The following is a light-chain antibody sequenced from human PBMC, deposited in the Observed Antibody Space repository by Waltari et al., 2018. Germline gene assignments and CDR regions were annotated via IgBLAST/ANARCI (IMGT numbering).Light chain of an antibody. J-gene: IGLJ3*02. CDR1: NDNVGGQG. CDR3: SAWDGSLSAWV. CDR2: RSN. Sequence: QAGLTQPPSVSKDLRQTATLTCTGNNDNVGGQGAAWLQQRQGHPPNPLSFRSNGRPSGISGGLSSSRAGNIASLAITGLQPEDEADYYCSAWDGSLSAWVFGGGTKLTV. V-gene: IGLV10-54*01.